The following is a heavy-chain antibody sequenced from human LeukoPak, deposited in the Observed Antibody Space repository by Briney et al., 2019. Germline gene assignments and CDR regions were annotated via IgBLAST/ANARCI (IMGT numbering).Heavy chain of an antibody. CDR2: ISYDGSNK. CDR3: AKDRGYYDSSGYFDY. V-gene: IGHV3-30*18. J-gene: IGHJ4*02. D-gene: IGHD3-22*01. CDR1: GSTFSSYG. Sequence: PGGSLRLSCAASGSTFSSYGMHWVRQAPGKGLEWVAVISYDGSNKYYADSVKGRFTISIDNSKNTLYLQMNSLRAEDTAVYYCAKDRGYYDSSGYFDYWGQGTLVTVSS.